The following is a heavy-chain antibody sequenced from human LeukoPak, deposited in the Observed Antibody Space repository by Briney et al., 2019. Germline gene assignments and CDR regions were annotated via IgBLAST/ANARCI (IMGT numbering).Heavy chain of an antibody. D-gene: IGHD3-16*01. CDR1: GGSISSGGYY. Sequence: SQTLSLTCTVSGGSISSGGYYWSWIRQHPGKGLEWIGYIYYSGSTNYNPSLKSRVTISVDTSKNQFSLKLSSVTAADTAVYYCARQATFWGTFDIWGQGTMVTVSS. J-gene: IGHJ3*02. CDR3: ARQATFWGTFDI. CDR2: IYYSGST. V-gene: IGHV4-31*03.